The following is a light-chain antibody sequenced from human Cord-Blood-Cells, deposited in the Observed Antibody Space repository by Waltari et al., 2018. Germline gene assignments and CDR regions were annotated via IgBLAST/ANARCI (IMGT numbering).Light chain of an antibody. Sequence: DIQMPQSPSSLSASVGDRVAITCQASQDISNYLNWYPQKPGKAPKLLIYDASNLETGVPSRFSGSGSGTDFTFTISSLQPEDIATYYCQQYDNLITFGQGTRLEIK. V-gene: IGKV1-33*01. CDR1: QDISNY. CDR3: QQYDNLIT. CDR2: DAS. J-gene: IGKJ5*01.